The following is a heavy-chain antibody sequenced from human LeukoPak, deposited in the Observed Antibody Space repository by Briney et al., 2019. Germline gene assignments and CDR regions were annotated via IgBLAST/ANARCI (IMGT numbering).Heavy chain of an antibody. Sequence: SETLSLTCIVSRGSISNYYWSWIRQPPGKGLEWIGYFSYSGSTNYNPSLKSRVTVSVDTSKNQFSLKLSSVTAAYTAVYYCASFNGEYEGVYFDYWGQGTLVTVSS. J-gene: IGHJ4*02. D-gene: IGHD4-17*01. CDR2: FSYSGST. CDR3: ASFNGEYEGVYFDY. CDR1: RGSISNYY. V-gene: IGHV4-59*08.